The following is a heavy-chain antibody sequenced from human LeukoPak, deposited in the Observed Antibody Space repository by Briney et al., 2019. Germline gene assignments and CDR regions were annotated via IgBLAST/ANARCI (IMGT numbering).Heavy chain of an antibody. CDR3: ARGLGPIAVADYDY. Sequence: ASVKVSCKASGYTFTSYDINWVRQATGQGLEWMGWMNPNSGNTGYAQKFQGRVTMTRNTSISTAYMELSSLRSEDTAVYYCARGLGPIAVADYDYWGQGTLVTVSS. D-gene: IGHD6-19*01. CDR1: GYTFTSYD. CDR2: MNPNSGNT. V-gene: IGHV1-8*01. J-gene: IGHJ4*02.